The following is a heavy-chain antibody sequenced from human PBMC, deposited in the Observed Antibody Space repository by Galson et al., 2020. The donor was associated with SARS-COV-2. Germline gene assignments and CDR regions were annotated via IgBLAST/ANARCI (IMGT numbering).Heavy chain of an antibody. V-gene: IGHV3-30-3*01. D-gene: IGHD2-21*01. J-gene: IGHJ4*02. CDR1: GITFSSSP. Sequence: TGGSLRLSCTASGITFSSSPMHWVRQAPGKGLEWAAGITSDGSKKYCAASVKGRFTISRDNSKNTLYLQMNSLRPEDTALYYCARKLVDGGLGTLVTVAS. CDR2: ITSDGSKK. CDR3: ARKLVD.